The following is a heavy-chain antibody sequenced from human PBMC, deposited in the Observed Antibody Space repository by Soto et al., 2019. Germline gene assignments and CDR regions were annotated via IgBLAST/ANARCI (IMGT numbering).Heavy chain of an antibody. Sequence: GGSLRLSCEASGFNFRHFRMHCVRQPPGKGPEWVSNIPSDGRDVSYADSVRGRFTISRDDARNTLYLQMSDLRVEATAIYYCTRDDSGLGIDYWGQGTQVTAPQ. J-gene: IGHJ4*02. V-gene: IGHV3-74*01. CDR2: IPSDGRDV. CDR3: TRDDSGLGIDY. CDR1: GFNFRHFR. D-gene: IGHD1-26*01.